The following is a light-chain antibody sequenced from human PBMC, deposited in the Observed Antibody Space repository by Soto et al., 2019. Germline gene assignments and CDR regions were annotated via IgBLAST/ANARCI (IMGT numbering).Light chain of an antibody. V-gene: IGLV1-40*01. J-gene: IGLJ2*01. Sequence: QSVLTQPPSLSGAPGQRVAISCAGGVSNIGARYDGHWYQQFPGTAPKLLIYDNDNRPSGVPDRFSGSKSGTSASLAISGLHVEDEADYYCQSYDSSLRTVVFGGGTQLTVL. CDR1: VSNIGARYD. CDR3: QSYDSSLRTVV. CDR2: DND.